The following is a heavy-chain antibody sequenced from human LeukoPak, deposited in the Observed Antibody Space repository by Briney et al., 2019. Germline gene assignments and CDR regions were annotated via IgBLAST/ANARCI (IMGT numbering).Heavy chain of an antibody. J-gene: IGHJ5*02. CDR2: IYPGDSDT. Sequence: GESLKISCKGSGYSFTSYWIGWVRQMPGKGLEWMGIIYPGDSDTTYSPSFQGQVTISADKSISTAYLQWSSLKASDSAMYYCARRGNYYGSGSYYNWFDPWGQGTLVTVSS. CDR1: GYSFTSYW. V-gene: IGHV5-51*01. D-gene: IGHD3-10*01. CDR3: ARRGNYYGSGSYYNWFDP.